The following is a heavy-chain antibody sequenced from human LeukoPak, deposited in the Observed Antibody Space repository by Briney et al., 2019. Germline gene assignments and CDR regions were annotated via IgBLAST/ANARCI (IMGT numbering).Heavy chain of an antibody. Sequence: SETLSLTCTVSGGSISSSLYFWGWIRQPPGKGLEWIGSIYYSGSTYYNPSLKSRVTISVDTSKNQFSLKLSSVTAADTAVYYCARHIDGFDIWDQGTMVTVSS. V-gene: IGHV4-39*01. J-gene: IGHJ3*02. CDR3: ARHIDGFDI. CDR1: GGSISSSLYF. CDR2: IYYSGST.